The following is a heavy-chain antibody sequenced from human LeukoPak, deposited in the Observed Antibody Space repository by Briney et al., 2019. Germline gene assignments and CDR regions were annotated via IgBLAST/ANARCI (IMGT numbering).Heavy chain of an antibody. J-gene: IGHJ4*02. Sequence: VKVSCKASGYTFTSYYMHWVRQAPGQGLEWMGIINPSGGSTRYAQKFQGRVTMTRDTSTSTVYMELNSLRSEDTAVYYCAREKYYYDSSGGFDYWGQGTLVTVSS. D-gene: IGHD3-22*01. V-gene: IGHV1-46*01. CDR3: AREKYYYDSSGGFDY. CDR1: GYTFTSYY. CDR2: INPSGGST.